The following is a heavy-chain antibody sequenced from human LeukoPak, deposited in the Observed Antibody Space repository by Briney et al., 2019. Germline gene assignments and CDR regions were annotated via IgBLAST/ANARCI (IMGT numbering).Heavy chain of an antibody. CDR3: ARRSAISSSSPEDY. J-gene: IGHJ4*02. CDR1: GGSISSYY. Sequence: SETLSLTCTVSGGSISSYYWSWIRQPPGKGLEWIGEINHSGSTNYNPSLKSRVTISVDTSKNQFSLKLSSVTAADTAVYYCARRSAISSSSPEDYWGQGTLVTVSS. CDR2: INHSGST. V-gene: IGHV4-34*01. D-gene: IGHD6-13*01.